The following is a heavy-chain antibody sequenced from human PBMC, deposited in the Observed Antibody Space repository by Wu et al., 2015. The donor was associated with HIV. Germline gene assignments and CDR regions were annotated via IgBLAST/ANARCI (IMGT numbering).Heavy chain of an antibody. Sequence: QVQLVQSGAEVKKPGSSVKVSCKASGGTFSSYAISWVRQAPGQGLEWMGGIIPIFGTANYAQKFQGRVTMTRDTSTSTVYMELSSLRSEDTAVYYCARDRQYSSSTVHSNDAFDIWGQGTMVTVSS. CDR2: IIPIFGTA. J-gene: IGHJ3*02. CDR3: ARDRQYSSSTVHSNDAFDI. V-gene: IGHV1-69*05. D-gene: IGHD6-13*01. CDR1: GGTFSSYA.